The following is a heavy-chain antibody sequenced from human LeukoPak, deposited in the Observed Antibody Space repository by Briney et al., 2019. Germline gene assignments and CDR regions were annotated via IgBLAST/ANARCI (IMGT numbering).Heavy chain of an antibody. V-gene: IGHV3-30*03. Sequence: GGSLRPSCAASGFTFSSYGMHWVRQAPGKGLEWVAVISYDGSNKYYADSVKGRFTISRDNSKNTLYLQMNSLRAEDTAVYYCARLSGSESYWGQGTLVTVSS. CDR2: ISYDGSNK. CDR1: GFTFSSYG. D-gene: IGHD1-26*01. J-gene: IGHJ4*02. CDR3: ARLSGSESY.